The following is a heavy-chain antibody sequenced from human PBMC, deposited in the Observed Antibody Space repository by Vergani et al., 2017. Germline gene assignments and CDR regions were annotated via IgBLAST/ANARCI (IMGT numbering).Heavy chain of an antibody. J-gene: IGHJ4*02. V-gene: IGHV1-24*01. Sequence: QVQLVQSGAEVKKPGASVKVSCKVSGYTLTELSMHWVRQAPGKGLEWMGGFDPEDGETIYAQKFQGRVTMTEDTSTDTAYMELSSLRSEDTAVYYCATGDPYDSSGYYYPRVGLDYGGQGTLVTVSS. D-gene: IGHD3-22*01. CDR1: GYTLTELS. CDR3: ATGDPYDSSGYYYPRVGLDY. CDR2: FDPEDGET.